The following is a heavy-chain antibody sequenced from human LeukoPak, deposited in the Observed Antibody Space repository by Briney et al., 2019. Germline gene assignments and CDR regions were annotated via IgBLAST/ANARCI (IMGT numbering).Heavy chain of an antibody. CDR3: TTVYRLKHDY. Sequence: KPGGSLRLSCAASGFTFSNAWMSWVRQAPGKGLEWVGRIKSKTDGETTDYAAPVKGRFTISRDDSKNTLYLQMNSLKTEDTAVYYCTTVYRLKHDYWGQGTLVTVSS. V-gene: IGHV3-15*01. J-gene: IGHJ4*02. CDR1: GFTFSNAW. CDR2: IKSKTDGETT.